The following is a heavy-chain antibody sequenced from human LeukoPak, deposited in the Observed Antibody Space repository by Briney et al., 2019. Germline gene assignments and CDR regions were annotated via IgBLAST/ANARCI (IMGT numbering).Heavy chain of an antibody. CDR2: ISAYNGNT. CDR3: ARGYIMITFGGVIVIKPTFDY. J-gene: IGHJ4*02. Sequence: ASVKVSCKASGYTFTSYGISCVRQAPGQGLEWMGWISAYNGNTNYAQKLQGRVTMTTDTSTSTAYMELRSLRSDDTAVYYCARGYIMITFGGVIVIKPTFDYWGQGTLVTVSS. V-gene: IGHV1-18*01. D-gene: IGHD3-16*02. CDR1: GYTFTSYG.